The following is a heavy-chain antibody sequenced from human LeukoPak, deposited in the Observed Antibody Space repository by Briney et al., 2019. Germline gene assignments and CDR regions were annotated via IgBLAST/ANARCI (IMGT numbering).Heavy chain of an antibody. CDR1: GFTPSSHT. J-gene: IGHJ6*03. D-gene: IGHD6-25*01. Sequence: GGSLRLSCAASGFTPSSHTMNWVRQAPGRGLEWVSAISTNDIQYADSVKGRFTISRDNAKNSLYLQMDSLRAEDTAVYYCASLPTAASYMDVWGKGTTVTVSS. CDR2: ISTNDI. CDR3: ASLPTAASYMDV. V-gene: IGHV3-21*01.